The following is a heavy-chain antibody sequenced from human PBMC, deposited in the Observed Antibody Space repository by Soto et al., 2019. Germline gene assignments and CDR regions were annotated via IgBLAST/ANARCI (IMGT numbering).Heavy chain of an antibody. CDR1: VYSVSRYW. Sequence: PGEAQKISGEGSVYSVSRYWFGWVRQMPGKGLEWMGIIYPGDSDTRYSPSFQGQVTISADKSISTAYLQWSSLKASDTAMYYCSVGVIAAAGTSPDYWGQGTLVTVSS. J-gene: IGHJ4*02. CDR3: SVGVIAAAGTSPDY. V-gene: IGHV5-51*01. D-gene: IGHD6-13*01. CDR2: IYPGDSDT.